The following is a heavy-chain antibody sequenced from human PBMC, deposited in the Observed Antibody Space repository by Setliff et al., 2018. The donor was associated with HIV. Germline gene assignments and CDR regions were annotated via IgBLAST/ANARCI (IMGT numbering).Heavy chain of an antibody. V-gene: IGHV1-18*01. CDR3: ARGHSSGWYEGRY. Sequence: ASVKVSCKASGGTFKNLAISWVRQAPGQGLEWMGWISAYNGNTNYARKLQGRVTMTTDTSTSTAYMELRSLRSDDTAVYYCARGHSSGWYEGRYWGQGTLVTVSS. CDR1: GGTFKNLA. J-gene: IGHJ4*02. D-gene: IGHD6-19*01. CDR2: ISAYNGNT.